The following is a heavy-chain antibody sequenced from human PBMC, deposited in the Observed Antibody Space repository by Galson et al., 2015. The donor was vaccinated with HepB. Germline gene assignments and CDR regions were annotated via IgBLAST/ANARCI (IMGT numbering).Heavy chain of an antibody. CDR2: IYYSGST. CDR1: GGSISSGGYY. V-gene: IGHV4-31*03. D-gene: IGHD1-1*01. Sequence: TLSLTCTVSGGSISSGGYYWSWIRQHPGKGLEWIGYIYYSGSTYYNPSLKSRVTISVDTSKNQFSLKLSSVTAADTAVYYCARDKLATRDAFDIWGQGTMVTVSS. CDR3: ARDKLATRDAFDI. J-gene: IGHJ3*02.